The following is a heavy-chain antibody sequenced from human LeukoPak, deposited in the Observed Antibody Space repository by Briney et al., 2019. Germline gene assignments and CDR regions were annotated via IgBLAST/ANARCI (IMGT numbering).Heavy chain of an antibody. CDR2: IYHSGST. D-gene: IGHD3-3*01. J-gene: IGHJ4*02. Sequence: PSETLSLTCAVSGGSISSSNWWSWVRQPPGKGLEWIGEIYHSGSTNYNPSLKSRVTISVDKSKNQFSLKLSSVTAADTAVYYCARATLRFLEWLPFDYWGQGTLVTVSS. V-gene: IGHV4-4*02. CDR1: GGSISSSNW. CDR3: ARATLRFLEWLPFDY.